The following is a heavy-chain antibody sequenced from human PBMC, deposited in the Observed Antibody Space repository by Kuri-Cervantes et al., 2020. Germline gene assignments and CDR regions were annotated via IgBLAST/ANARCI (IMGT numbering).Heavy chain of an antibody. CDR3: ARDQGRDNWNYHYYMDV. CDR1: GFTFSSYW. Sequence: GESLKISCAASGFTFSSYWMHWVRQAPGKGLVWVSRINSDGSSTSYADSVKGRFTISRDNSKNALYLQMNSLRAEDTAVYYCARDQGRDNWNYHYYMDVWGKGTTVTVSS. CDR2: INSDGSST. D-gene: IGHD1-20*01. V-gene: IGHV3-74*01. J-gene: IGHJ6*03.